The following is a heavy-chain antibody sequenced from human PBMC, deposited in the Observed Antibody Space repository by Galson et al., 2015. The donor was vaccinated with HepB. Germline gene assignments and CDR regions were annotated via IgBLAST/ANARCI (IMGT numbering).Heavy chain of an antibody. Sequence: SLRLSCAASGFTFSSYAMHWVRQAPGKGLEWVAVISYDGSNKYYADSVKGRFTISRDNSKNTLYLQMNSLRAEDTAVYYCARGEGDYYGSGSYHDFSYYYGMDVWGQGTTVTVSS. J-gene: IGHJ6*02. D-gene: IGHD3-10*01. CDR2: ISYDGSNK. V-gene: IGHV3-30-3*01. CDR3: ARGEGDYYGSGSYHDFSYYYGMDV. CDR1: GFTFSSYA.